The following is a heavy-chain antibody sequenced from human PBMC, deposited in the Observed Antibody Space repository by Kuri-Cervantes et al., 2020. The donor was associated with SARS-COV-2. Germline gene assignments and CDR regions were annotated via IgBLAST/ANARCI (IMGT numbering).Heavy chain of an antibody. CDR3: ATVYTMGVSLY. V-gene: IGHV3-23*01. Sequence: GGSLRLSCAASTFTFNNYALIWVRQAPGKGLEWVSSISVLGGDTNYADSVKGRFTISRDNSKDTLYLQMNSLRAEDTAVYYCATVYTMGVSLYWGQGTLVTVSS. CDR2: ISVLGGDT. J-gene: IGHJ4*02. D-gene: IGHD3-16*01. CDR1: TFTFNNYA.